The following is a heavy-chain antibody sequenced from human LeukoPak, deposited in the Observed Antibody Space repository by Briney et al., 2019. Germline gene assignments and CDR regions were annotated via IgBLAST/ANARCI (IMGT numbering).Heavy chain of an antibody. V-gene: IGHV3-11*06. CDR2: ISSSSYT. J-gene: IGHJ4*02. CDR3: ARGQSGTYNVDS. D-gene: IGHD1-26*01. Sequence: GGSLRLPCAASGFIFSDYYMSWIRQAPGKGLEWVSYISSSSYTNYADSVKGRFTISRDNAKNSLYLQMNSLRAEDTAVYYCARGQSGTYNVDSWGQGTLVTVSS. CDR1: GFIFSDYY.